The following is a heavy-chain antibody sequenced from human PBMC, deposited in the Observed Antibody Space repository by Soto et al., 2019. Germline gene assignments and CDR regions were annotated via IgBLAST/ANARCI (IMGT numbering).Heavy chain of an antibody. Sequence: QVQLQESGPGLVKPSQTLSLTCTVSGGSISSGGYYWSWIRQHPGKGLEWIGYIYYSGSTYYNPSLKSRVTISVDTSKNQFSLKLSSVTAADTAVYYCARGNVVPLEYWYFDLWGRGTLVTVSS. D-gene: IGHD2-15*01. CDR2: IYYSGST. J-gene: IGHJ2*01. V-gene: IGHV4-31*03. CDR1: GGSISSGGYY. CDR3: ARGNVVPLEYWYFDL.